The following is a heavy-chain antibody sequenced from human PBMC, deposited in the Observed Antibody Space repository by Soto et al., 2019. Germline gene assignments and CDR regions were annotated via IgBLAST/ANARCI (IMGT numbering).Heavy chain of an antibody. CDR1: GGSISSYY. CDR3: ARVVPYYYDSSGYYFDY. Sequence: SETLSLTCTVSGGSISSYYWSWIRQPPGKGLEWIGYIYYSGSTNYNPSPKSRVTISVDTSKNQFSLKLSSVTAADTAVYYCARVVPYYYDSSGYYFDYWGQGTLVTVS. D-gene: IGHD3-22*01. J-gene: IGHJ4*02. V-gene: IGHV4-59*01. CDR2: IYYSGST.